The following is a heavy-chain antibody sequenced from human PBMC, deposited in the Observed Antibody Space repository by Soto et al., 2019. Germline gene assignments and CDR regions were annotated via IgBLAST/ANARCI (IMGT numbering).Heavy chain of an antibody. J-gene: IGHJ4*02. Sequence: GGSLRLSCSASGSPFSLYGVQWVRQAPGKGLEYVAGISSDGGETYHADSVKGRFTISRDNPKKTLYLQMTSLRVEDTAVYYCVKGSAAGAGYFYDNWGQGTLVTVSS. CDR3: VKGSAAGAGYFYDN. CDR1: GSPFSLYG. V-gene: IGHV3-64D*06. D-gene: IGHD6-13*01. CDR2: ISSDGGET.